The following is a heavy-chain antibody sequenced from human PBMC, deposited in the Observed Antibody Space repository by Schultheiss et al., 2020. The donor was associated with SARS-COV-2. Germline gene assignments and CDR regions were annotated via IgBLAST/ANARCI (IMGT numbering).Heavy chain of an antibody. D-gene: IGHD6-13*01. CDR2: IYYSGST. V-gene: IGHV4-31*03. CDR1: GGSISSGGYY. J-gene: IGHJ5*02. CDR3: ARGPHSASWYDHPWFDP. Sequence: SQTLSLTCTVSGGSISSGGYYWSWIRQHPGKGLEWIGYIYYSGSTYYNPSLKSRVTISVDTSKNQFSLKLSSVTAADTAVYYCARGPHSASWYDHPWFDPWGQGTLVTVYS.